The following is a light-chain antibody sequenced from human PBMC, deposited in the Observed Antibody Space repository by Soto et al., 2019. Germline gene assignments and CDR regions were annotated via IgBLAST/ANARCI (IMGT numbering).Light chain of an antibody. Sequence: QSVLTQPASVSGSPGQSITISCSGTSSDIGSYNHVAWYQQFPGKSPKLMIYAVSDRPPGVSDRFSGSKSGNTAYLTISGLQVEDEAAYFCFSFTTTSTHVFGTGTKSPS. V-gene: IGLV2-14*03. CDR3: FSFTTTSTHV. J-gene: IGLJ1*01. CDR2: AVS. CDR1: SSDIGSYNH.